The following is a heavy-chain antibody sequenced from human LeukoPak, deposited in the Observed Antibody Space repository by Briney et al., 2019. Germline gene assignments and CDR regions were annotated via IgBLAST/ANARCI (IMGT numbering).Heavy chain of an antibody. CDR1: GGSISSGLYS. V-gene: IGHV4-30-2*01. CDR2: IYHTGST. J-gene: IGHJ5*02. CDR3: ARLQYCSGTSCYGFDP. Sequence: PSETLSLTCDVSGGSISSGLYSWRWIRQPLGKGLEWIGYIYHTGSTYYNPSLKSRVTISVDTSKNQFSLRLSSVTAADTAVYYCARLQYCSGTSCYGFDPWGQGTLVTVSS. D-gene: IGHD2-2*01.